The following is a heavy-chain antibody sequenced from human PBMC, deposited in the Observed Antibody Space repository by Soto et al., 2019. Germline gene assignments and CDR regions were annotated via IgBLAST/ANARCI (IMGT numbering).Heavy chain of an antibody. CDR1: GGSFSGYY. CDR3: ARGLRVYTCIDP. CDR2: INHSGST. D-gene: IGHD3-16*01. J-gene: IGHJ5*02. Sequence: PSETLSLTCAVYGGSFSGYYWSWIRQPPGKGLEWIGEINHSGSTNYNPSLKSRVTISVDTSKNQFSLKLSSVTAADTAVYYCARGLRVYTCIDPWGQGTRVTVSS. V-gene: IGHV4-34*01.